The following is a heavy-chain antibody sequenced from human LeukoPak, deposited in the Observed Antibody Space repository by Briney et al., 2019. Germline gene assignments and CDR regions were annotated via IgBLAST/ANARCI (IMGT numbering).Heavy chain of an antibody. V-gene: IGHV1-24*01. D-gene: IGHD5-24*01. CDR2: FDPVDGET. Sequence: ASVKVTCKVSAYTLTELSMHWVRQAPGKGLAWMGGFDPVDGETINAQKFQGRVTMTEDTSTDTAYMELSSLRSEDTAVYYCAIVDSIDGYNYYWFDPWSQGTLVTVSS. CDR3: AIVDSIDGYNYYWFDP. CDR1: AYTLTELS. J-gene: IGHJ5*02.